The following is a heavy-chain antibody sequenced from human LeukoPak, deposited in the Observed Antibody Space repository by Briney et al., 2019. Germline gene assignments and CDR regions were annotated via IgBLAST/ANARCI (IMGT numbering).Heavy chain of an antibody. CDR1: AITFNSFF. CDR2: ISQDGSET. J-gene: IGHJ4*02. D-gene: IGHD7-27*01. Sequence: GGSLRLSSAPSAITFNSFFLTWVRLTPGRELEWVACISQDGSETFYMDSVRGRFTISRDNTKNSLYLQMNSLRAEDTAVYFCVRDLGHSRHYFEYWGQGALVTVSS. CDR3: VRDLGHSRHYFEY. V-gene: IGHV3-7*01.